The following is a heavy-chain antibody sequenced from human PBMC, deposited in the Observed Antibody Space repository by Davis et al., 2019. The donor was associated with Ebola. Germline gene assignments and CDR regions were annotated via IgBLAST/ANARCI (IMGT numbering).Heavy chain of an antibody. CDR2: LGTSADT. V-gene: IGHV3-23*01. J-gene: IGHJ3*02. CDR1: GFVFRNYV. Sequence: GESLKISCAASGFVFRNYVMSWVCRAPGKGLEWVSTLGTSADTYYSDSVKGRFTISRDNSKNTLYLQMNGLRVEDTAIYYCAKDTSNIWFDIWGQGTMVTVSS. D-gene: IGHD1-26*01. CDR3: AKDTSNIWFDI.